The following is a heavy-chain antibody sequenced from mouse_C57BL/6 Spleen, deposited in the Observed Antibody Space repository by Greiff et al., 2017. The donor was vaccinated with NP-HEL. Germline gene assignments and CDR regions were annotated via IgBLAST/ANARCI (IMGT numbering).Heavy chain of an antibody. J-gene: IGHJ4*01. Sequence: EVHLVESGGGLVKPGGSLKLSCAASGFTFSSYAMSWVRQTPEKRLEWVATISDGGSYTYYPDNVKGRFTISRDNAKNNLYLQMSHLKSEDTAMYYCARGYDYDDYAMDYWGQGTSVTVSS. CDR2: ISDGGSYT. D-gene: IGHD2-4*01. CDR3: ARGYDYDDYAMDY. V-gene: IGHV5-4*01. CDR1: GFTFSSYA.